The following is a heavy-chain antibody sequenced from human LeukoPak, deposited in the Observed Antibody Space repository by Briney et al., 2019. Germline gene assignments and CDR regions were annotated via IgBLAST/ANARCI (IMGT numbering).Heavy chain of an antibody. J-gene: IGHJ6*02. Sequence: GGSLRLSCAASGFTFSSYSMNWVRQAPGKGLEWVSSISSSSSYIYYADSVKGRFTISRDNSKNTLYLQMNSLRAEDTAVYYCARDNLPYYDILTGPGYYYGMDVWGQGTTVTVSS. CDR1: GFTFSSYS. CDR3: ARDNLPYYDILTGPGYYYGMDV. CDR2: ISSSSSYI. V-gene: IGHV3-21*01. D-gene: IGHD3-9*01.